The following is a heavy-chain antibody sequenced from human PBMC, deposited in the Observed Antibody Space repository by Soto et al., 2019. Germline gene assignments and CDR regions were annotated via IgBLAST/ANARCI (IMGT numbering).Heavy chain of an antibody. Sequence: LSLTCTVSGGSISSGDYYWSWIRQPPGKGLEWIGYIYYSGSTYYNPSLKSRVTISVDTSKNQFSLKLSSVTAADTAVYYCARGGYSSGSYYFDPWGQGTLVTVSS. D-gene: IGHD3-10*01. J-gene: IGHJ5*02. CDR3: ARGGYSSGSYYFDP. CDR1: GGSISSGDYY. CDR2: IYYSGST. V-gene: IGHV4-30-4*01.